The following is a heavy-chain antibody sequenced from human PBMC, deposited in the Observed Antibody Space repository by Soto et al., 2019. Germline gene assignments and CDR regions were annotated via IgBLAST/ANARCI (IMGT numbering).Heavy chain of an antibody. V-gene: IGHV4-31*03. CDR3: ARAGDLAAPVRWYFDL. Sequence: QVQLQESGPGLVKPSQTLSLTCTVSGGSISSGGYYWSWIRQHPGKGLEWIGYIFYSGSTYYNPSLKSRVTISVDTSKNQFSLKLSSVTAADTAVYYCARAGDLAAPVRWYFDLWGRGTLVTVSS. CDR1: GGSISSGGYY. J-gene: IGHJ2*01. D-gene: IGHD6-13*01. CDR2: IFYSGST.